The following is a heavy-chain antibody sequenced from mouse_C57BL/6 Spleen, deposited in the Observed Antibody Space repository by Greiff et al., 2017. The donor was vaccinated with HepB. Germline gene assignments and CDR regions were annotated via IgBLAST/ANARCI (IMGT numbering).Heavy chain of an antibody. V-gene: IGHV2-2*01. Sequence: QVQLQQSGPGLVQPSQSLSITCTVSGFSLTSYGVHWVRQSPGKGLEWLGGIWSGGSTDSNAAFISRLSISKDNSKSQVFFKMNSLQADDTAIYYCDRDYDGYSSGYWGQGTTLTVSS. CDR3: DRDYDGYSSGY. J-gene: IGHJ2*01. CDR1: GFSLTSYG. D-gene: IGHD2-3*01. CDR2: IWSGGST.